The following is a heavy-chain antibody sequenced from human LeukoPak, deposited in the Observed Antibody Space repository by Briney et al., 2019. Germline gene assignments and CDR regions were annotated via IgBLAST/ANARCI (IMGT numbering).Heavy chain of an antibody. CDR1: GFTFSSYA. Sequence: PGGSLRLSFPASGFTFSSYAMNWVAQAQGKGLHWVSVISGSGDSTFYADSVTGRFTISRDNSNNLLFLQMSSLRAEDTAVYYCARAYGSSGYPQLPLDYWGQGTLVTVSS. CDR2: ISGSGDST. CDR3: ARAYGSSGYPQLPLDY. V-gene: IGHV3-23*01. J-gene: IGHJ4*02. D-gene: IGHD3-22*01.